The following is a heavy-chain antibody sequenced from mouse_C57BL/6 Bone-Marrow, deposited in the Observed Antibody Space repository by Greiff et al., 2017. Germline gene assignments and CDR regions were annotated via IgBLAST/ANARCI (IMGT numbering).Heavy chain of an antibody. J-gene: IGHJ1*03. CDR3: AREDYYGSSGGYFDV. Sequence: QVQLQQSGAELARPGASVKLSCKASGYTFTSYGISWVKQRTGQGLEWIGEIYPRSGNTYYNEKFKGKATLTADKSSSTAYMELRSLTSEDSAVYFGAREDYYGSSGGYFDVWGTGTTVTVSS. V-gene: IGHV1-81*01. CDR2: IYPRSGNT. D-gene: IGHD1-1*01. CDR1: GYTFTSYG.